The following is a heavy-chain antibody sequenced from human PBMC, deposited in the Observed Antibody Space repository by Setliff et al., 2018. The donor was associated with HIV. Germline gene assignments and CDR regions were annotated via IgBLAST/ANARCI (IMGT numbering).Heavy chain of an antibody. J-gene: IGHJ4*02. CDR2: SNQSGSG. CDR1: GGSFRDYY. Sequence: SETLSLTCVMYGGSFRDYYWTWIRQPPGKGLEWIGESNQSGSGNYNPSLKSRVTISVDTSKNQFSLKLSSVTAADTAVYYCARELLRSWDGSVNSYKPYYFDYWGQGTLVTVSS. D-gene: IGHD3-10*01. V-gene: IGHV4-34*01. CDR3: ARELLRSWDGSVNSYKPYYFDY.